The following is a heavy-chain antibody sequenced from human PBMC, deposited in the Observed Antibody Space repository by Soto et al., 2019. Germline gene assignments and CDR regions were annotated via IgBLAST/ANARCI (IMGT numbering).Heavy chain of an antibody. D-gene: IGHD3-22*01. J-gene: IGHJ4*02. Sequence: QVQLVQSGAEVKKPGSSVKVSCKASGGTFSSYAISWVRQAPGQGLEWMGGIIPIFGTANYAQKFQGRVTITADESTSTAYMELSSLRSEDTAVYYCARDLQYMDYYDSSGLASNALNWGQGTLVTVSS. V-gene: IGHV1-69*01. CDR3: ARDLQYMDYYDSSGLASNALN. CDR2: IIPIFGTA. CDR1: GGTFSSYA.